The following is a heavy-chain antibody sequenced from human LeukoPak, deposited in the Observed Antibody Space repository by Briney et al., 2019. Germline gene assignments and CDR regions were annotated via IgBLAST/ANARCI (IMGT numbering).Heavy chain of an antibody. J-gene: IGHJ6*02. V-gene: IGHV1-8*01. CDR1: GYTFTSYD. CDR3: ARGQRWELLNGMDV. CDR2: MNPNSGNT. Sequence: ASLKVSCKASGYTFTSYDINWVRQAPGQGLEWVGWMNPNSGNTGYAQKFQGRVTMTRNTSISTAYMELSSLRSEDTAVYYCARGQRWELLNGMDVWGQGTTVTVSS. D-gene: IGHD1-26*01.